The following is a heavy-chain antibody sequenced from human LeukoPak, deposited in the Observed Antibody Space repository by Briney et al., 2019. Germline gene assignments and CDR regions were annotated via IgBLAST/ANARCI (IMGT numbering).Heavy chain of an antibody. J-gene: IGHJ5*02. CDR2: ISGSGGST. CDR3: AKDRVNDYVWGSYRSNWFDH. CDR1: GFTFSSYA. D-gene: IGHD3-16*02. Sequence: GGSERLSCAASGFTFSSYAMSWVRQAPGKGLEWVSAISGSGGSTYYADSVKGRFTISRDNSKNTLYLQMNSLRAEDTAVYYCAKDRVNDYVWGSYRSNWFDHWAQGTLVSVSS. V-gene: IGHV3-23*01.